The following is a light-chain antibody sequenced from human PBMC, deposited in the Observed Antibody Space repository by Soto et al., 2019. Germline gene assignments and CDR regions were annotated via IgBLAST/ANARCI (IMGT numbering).Light chain of an antibody. CDR1: QSLLSSNGYTY. CDR3: MQALQTPYT. V-gene: IGKV2-28*01. Sequence: DSVMTQSPLYLPVTPGEPASISCRSSQSLLSSNGYTYFDWYVQKPGQSPQVLIYLGSNRASGVPDRFSGSVSGTDFTLKISRVETEDFGVYYCMQALQTPYTFGQGTKLDIK. J-gene: IGKJ2*01. CDR2: LGS.